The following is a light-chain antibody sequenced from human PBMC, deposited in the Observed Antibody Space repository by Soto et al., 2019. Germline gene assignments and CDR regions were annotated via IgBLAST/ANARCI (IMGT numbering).Light chain of an antibody. CDR2: YDD. CDR3: AAWDDSLNGLYV. Sequence: QSVLTQPPSVSEAPRQRVTISCSGSSSNIGNNAVNWYQQLPGKAPKLLIYYDDLLPSGVSDRFSGSKSGTSASLAISGLQSEDEADYCCAAWDDSLNGLYVFGTGTKLTVL. V-gene: IGLV1-36*01. CDR1: SSNIGNNA. J-gene: IGLJ1*01.